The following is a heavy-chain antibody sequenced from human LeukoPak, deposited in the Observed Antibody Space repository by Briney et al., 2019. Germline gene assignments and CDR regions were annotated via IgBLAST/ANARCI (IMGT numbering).Heavy chain of an antibody. CDR2: IRSKANSYAT. Sequence: GGSLRLSCAASGFTFSGSAMHWVRQASGKGLEWVGRIRSKANSYATAYAASVKGRFTISRDDSKNTAYLQMSSLKTEDTAVYYCTSAPSVVVPRDAGGDYYYYYMDVWGKGTTVTISS. CDR1: GFTFSGSA. D-gene: IGHD2-15*01. J-gene: IGHJ6*03. V-gene: IGHV3-73*01. CDR3: TSAPSVVVPRDAGGDYYYYYMDV.